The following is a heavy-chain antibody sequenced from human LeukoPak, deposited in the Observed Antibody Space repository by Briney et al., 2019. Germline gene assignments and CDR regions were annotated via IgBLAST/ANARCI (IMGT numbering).Heavy chain of an antibody. J-gene: IGHJ4*02. V-gene: IGHV3-23*01. CDR1: GFTFSSYW. D-gene: IGHD3-22*01. Sequence: GSLRLSCAASGFTFSSYWMNWARQAPGKGLEWVSTISGSGAFTKYADSVTGRFTISRDNSRNTLYLQLNSLRAEDTATYYCAKTYYYDSSGYSHYLAYDYWGQGTLVTVSS. CDR2: ISGSGAFT. CDR3: AKTYYYDSSGYSHYLAYDY.